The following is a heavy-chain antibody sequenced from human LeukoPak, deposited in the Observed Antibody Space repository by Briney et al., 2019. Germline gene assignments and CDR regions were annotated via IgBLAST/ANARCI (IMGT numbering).Heavy chain of an antibody. CDR3: AREGLVGARGVFDC. CDR1: GYTFTSYG. CDR2: ISAYNGNT. J-gene: IGHJ4*02. Sequence: GASVKASCKVSGYTFTSYGISRVRRAPGHGLESMGWISAYNGNTNYAQKLQGRVTMTTDTSTSTAYMELRSLRSDDTDVYYCAREGLVGARGVFDCWGQGTLVTVSS. D-gene: IGHD1-26*01. V-gene: IGHV1-18*01.